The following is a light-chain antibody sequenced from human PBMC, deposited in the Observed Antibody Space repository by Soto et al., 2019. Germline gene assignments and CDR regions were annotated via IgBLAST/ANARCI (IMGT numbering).Light chain of an antibody. CDR2: DVS. CDR3: SSYISRSTYV. Sequence: QSALTQPASVSGSPGQSITVSCTGTSSDVGGYNYVSWYQQHPGKAPKLMIYDVSRRPSGVSHRFSGSKSGNTASLTISGLQAEDEADYYCSSYISRSTYVFGTGTKLTVL. V-gene: IGLV2-14*03. CDR1: SSDVGGYNY. J-gene: IGLJ1*01.